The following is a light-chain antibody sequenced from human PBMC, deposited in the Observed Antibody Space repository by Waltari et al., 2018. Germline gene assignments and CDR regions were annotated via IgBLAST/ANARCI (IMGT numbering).Light chain of an antibody. CDR3: QQRYNWPVT. CDR2: DAS. J-gene: IGKJ4*01. Sequence: EIVLTQSPATLSLSPGGRATLSCRASQSLIRYLAWYQQKPGQAPRLLIYDASNRATGIPARFSGSGSGTDFALTINSLEPEDFAVYYCQQRYNWPVTFGGGTRVEIK. CDR1: QSLIRY. V-gene: IGKV3-11*01.